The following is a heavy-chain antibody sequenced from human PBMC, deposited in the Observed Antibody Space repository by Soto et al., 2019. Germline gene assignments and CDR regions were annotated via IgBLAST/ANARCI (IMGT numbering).Heavy chain of an antibody. CDR1: GFSLSTSRMC. CDR3: ARSTPQLNYYYGMDV. D-gene: IGHD5-18*01. V-gene: IGHV2-70*11. J-gene: IGHJ6*02. Sequence: ESGPTLVNPTQTLTLTCTFSGFSLSTSRMCVSWIRQPPGKALEWLARIDWDDDKYYSTSLKTRLTISKDTSKNQVVLTMTNMDPVDTATYYCARSTPQLNYYYGMDVWGQGTTVTVSS. CDR2: IDWDDDK.